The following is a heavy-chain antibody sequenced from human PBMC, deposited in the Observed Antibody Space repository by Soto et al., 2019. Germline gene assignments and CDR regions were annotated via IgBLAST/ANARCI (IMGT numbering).Heavy chain of an antibody. J-gene: IGHJ5*02. Sequence: SETVSLPCTVSGGSIRRGDYYWMCLRQPPGKCLEWMGYIYYSGSTYYNPSLKSRVTISVDTSKNQFSLKLSSVTAADTAVYYCARSGHCSGGSCYHQFDPWGQGTLVTVSS. CDR1: GGSIRRGDYY. CDR2: IYYSGST. D-gene: IGHD2-15*01. CDR3: ARSGHCSGGSCYHQFDP. V-gene: IGHV4-30-4*01.